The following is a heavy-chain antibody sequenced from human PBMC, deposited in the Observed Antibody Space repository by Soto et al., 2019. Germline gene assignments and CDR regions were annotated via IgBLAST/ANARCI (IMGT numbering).Heavy chain of an antibody. D-gene: IGHD3-22*01. CDR2: IYYIGNT. CDR1: GGSVWSGDYY. J-gene: IGHJ4*02. V-gene: IGHV4-61*08. Sequence: SXTIYITSTVSGGSVWSGDYYGSWIRHPPGKGLECIGYIYYIGNTNYNPSLKSRVIISVDTSKNLFSLKLTSVTAADTAVYYCASSPSTNYYDSSGTFDYWGQGTLVTVSS. CDR3: ASSPSTNYYDSSGTFDY.